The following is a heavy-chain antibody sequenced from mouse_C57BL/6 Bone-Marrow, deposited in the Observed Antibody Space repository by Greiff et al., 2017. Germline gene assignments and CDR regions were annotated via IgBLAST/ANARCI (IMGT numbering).Heavy chain of an antibody. V-gene: IGHV14-4*01. CDR3: TRGNDGVA. D-gene: IGHD2-3*01. CDR2: IDPENGDT. J-gene: IGHJ3*01. CDR1: GFNIKDDY. Sequence: VQLQQSGAELVRPGASVKLSCTASGFNIKDDYMHWVKQRPEQGLEWIGWIDPENGDTEYASKFQGKATITADTSSNTAYLQLSSLTSEDTAVYYCTRGNDGVAWGQGTLVTVSA.